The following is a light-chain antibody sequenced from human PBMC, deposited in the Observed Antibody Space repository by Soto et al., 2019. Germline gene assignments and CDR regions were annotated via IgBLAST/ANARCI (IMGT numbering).Light chain of an antibody. Sequence: QSVLTQPPSVSGAPGQRVTISCTGSSSNIGAGYDVHWYLQLPGTAPKLLIYDNNNRPSGVPDRFSGSKSGTSASLAITGLQAEDEADYYCQSYDSSLSGSVFGGGTKLTVL. CDR2: DNN. J-gene: IGLJ2*01. V-gene: IGLV1-40*01. CDR3: QSYDSSLSGSV. CDR1: SSNIGAGYD.